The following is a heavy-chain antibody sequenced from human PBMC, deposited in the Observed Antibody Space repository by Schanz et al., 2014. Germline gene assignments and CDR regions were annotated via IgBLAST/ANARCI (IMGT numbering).Heavy chain of an antibody. J-gene: IGHJ6*02. Sequence: DVHLMESGGGLVQPGGSLRLSCAASGFIFSSYDMHWVRQAPGKGLVWVSRINSDGSTTIYADSVKGRFTISRDNAKNTLYLQMNSLRAEDTAVYYCARPLGPNYYYYGLDVWGQGTTVTVSS. V-gene: IGHV3-74*02. CDR2: INSDGSTT. CDR3: ARPLGPNYYYYGLDV. CDR1: GFIFSSYD.